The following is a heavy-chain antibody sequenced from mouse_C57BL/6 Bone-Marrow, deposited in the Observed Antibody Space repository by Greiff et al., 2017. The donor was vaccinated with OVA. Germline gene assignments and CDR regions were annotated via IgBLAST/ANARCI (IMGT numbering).Heavy chain of an antibody. CDR2: ISSGSSTI. CDR3: ARPGYYGSSLDY. Sequence: EVMLVESGGGLVKPGGSLKLSCAASGFTFSDYGMHWVRQAPEKGLEWVAYISSGSSTIYYADTVKGRFTISRDNAKNPLFLQMTSLRSEETAMYYCARPGYYGSSLDYWGQGTTLTVSS. D-gene: IGHD1-1*01. V-gene: IGHV5-17*01. CDR1: GFTFSDYG. J-gene: IGHJ2*01.